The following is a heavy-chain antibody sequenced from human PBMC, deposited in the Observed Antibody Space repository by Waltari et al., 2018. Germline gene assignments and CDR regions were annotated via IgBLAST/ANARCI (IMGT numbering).Heavy chain of an antibody. CDR1: GGSITTTSHF. CDR3: ATYVGASVGTAAFDV. Sequence: QLQLPESGPGLVKPSETLSLTCSVSGGSITTTSHFWGWIRQPPGQGLEWIGTISYNGATYSSPSLKSRVTMSRDTSKNQLSLRLGSVTAADTAVYYCATYVGASVGTAAFDVWGQGTMVTVSS. J-gene: IGHJ3*01. CDR2: ISYNGAT. V-gene: IGHV4-39*01. D-gene: IGHD3-10*02.